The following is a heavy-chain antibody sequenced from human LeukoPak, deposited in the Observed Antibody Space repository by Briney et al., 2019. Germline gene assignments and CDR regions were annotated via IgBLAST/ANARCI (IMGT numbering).Heavy chain of an antibody. CDR1: GYTFTNYD. V-gene: IGHV1-8*01. J-gene: IGHJ5*02. CDR3: ARGSSGDYSVSGSAWFDP. CDR2: MNPNSGNT. Sequence: ASVKVSCRASGYTFTNYDINWVRLATGQGLEWMGWMNPNSGNTGYAQKFQGRVTMTRNTSVSTAYMDLSSLRSEDTAVYYCARGSSGDYSVSGSAWFDPWGQGTLVTVSS. D-gene: IGHD3-10*01.